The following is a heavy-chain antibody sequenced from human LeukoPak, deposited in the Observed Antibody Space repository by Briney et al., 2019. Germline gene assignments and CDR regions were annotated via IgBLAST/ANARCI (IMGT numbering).Heavy chain of an antibody. CDR1: GFTFGSHW. CDR2: IKQDGSEK. Sequence: GGSLRLSCAASGFTFGSHWMSWVRQDPGKGLEWVANIKQDGSEKYYVDSVKDRFTISRDNAKNSVYLQMNSLRAEDTAVYYCARVGEALYMDVWGKGTTVTVSS. J-gene: IGHJ6*03. D-gene: IGHD3-10*01. V-gene: IGHV3-7*01. CDR3: ARVGEALYMDV.